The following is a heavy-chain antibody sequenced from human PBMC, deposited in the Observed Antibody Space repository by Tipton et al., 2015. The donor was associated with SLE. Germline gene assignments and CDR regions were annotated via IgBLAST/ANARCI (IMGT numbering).Heavy chain of an antibody. CDR1: GGSISSGSYY. V-gene: IGHV4-61*01. Sequence: LRLSCAVSGGSISSGSYYWSWIRQPPGKGLEWIGYIYYSGSTNYNPSLKSRVTISVDTAKNEFSLKLSSVTAADTAVYYCARWRDGYNRDAFDIWGQGTMVTFSS. D-gene: IGHD5-24*01. CDR2: IYYSGST. J-gene: IGHJ3*02. CDR3: ARWRDGYNRDAFDI.